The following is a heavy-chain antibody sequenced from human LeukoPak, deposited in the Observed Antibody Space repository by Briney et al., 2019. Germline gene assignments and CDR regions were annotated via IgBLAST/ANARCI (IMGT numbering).Heavy chain of an antibody. CDR2: ITNSGNA. V-gene: IGHV4-31*03. D-gene: IGHD3-10*01. CDR3: ATTSGNSFFDY. CDR1: GDSISRTGRH. J-gene: IGHJ4*02. Sequence: SQTLSLSCTVSGDSISRTGRHWTWIRQLPGKGLEWIGYITNSGNAYYTPSLRSRLTISVDTSANQFSLRLSALTAADTAMYYCATTSGNSFFDYWGQGTLVFVSS.